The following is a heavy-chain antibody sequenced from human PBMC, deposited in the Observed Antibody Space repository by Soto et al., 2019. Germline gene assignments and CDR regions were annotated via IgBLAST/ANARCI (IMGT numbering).Heavy chain of an antibody. CDR1: GGTFSSYT. V-gene: IGHV1-69*08. CDR2: IIPILGIA. D-gene: IGHD3-16*02. Sequence: QVQLVQSGAEVKKPGSSVKVSCKASGGTFSSYTISWVRQAPGQGLEWMGRIIPILGIANYAQKFQGRVTITADKSASAAYMELSSLRSEDTAVYYCARDPITCGGVIADQFDPWGQGTLVTVSS. CDR3: ARDPITCGGVIADQFDP. J-gene: IGHJ5*02.